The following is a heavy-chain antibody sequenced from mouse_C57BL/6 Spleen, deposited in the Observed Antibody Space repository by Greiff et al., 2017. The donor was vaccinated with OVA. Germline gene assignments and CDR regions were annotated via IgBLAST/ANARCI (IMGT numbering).Heavy chain of an antibody. Sequence: VQLQQSGAELVKPGASVKMSCKASGYTFTSYWITWVKQRPGQGLEWIGDIYPGSGSTNYNEKFKSKATLTVDTSSSTAYMQLSSLTSEDSAVYYCARWLGRGYYAMDYWGQGTSVTVSS. CDR1: GYTFTSYW. D-gene: IGHD4-1*01. CDR3: ARWLGRGYYAMDY. J-gene: IGHJ4*01. V-gene: IGHV1-55*01. CDR2: IYPGSGST.